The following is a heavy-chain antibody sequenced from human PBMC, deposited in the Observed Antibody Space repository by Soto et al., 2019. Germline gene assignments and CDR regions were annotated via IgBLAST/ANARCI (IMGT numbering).Heavy chain of an antibody. D-gene: IGHD6-13*01. CDR1: GFAFVDYV. V-gene: IGHV3-9*01. CDR3: AKGGSAALIAPSGRDNWFDP. J-gene: IGHJ5*02. CDR2: ITWNGGTI. Sequence: GGSLRLSCAASGFAFVDYVMHWVRQPPGRGLEWVSGITWNGGTIRYVDSVKGRFTISRDNAENSLYLQMNSLRPEDTAVYYCAKGGSAALIAPSGRDNWFDPWGQGTQVTVS.